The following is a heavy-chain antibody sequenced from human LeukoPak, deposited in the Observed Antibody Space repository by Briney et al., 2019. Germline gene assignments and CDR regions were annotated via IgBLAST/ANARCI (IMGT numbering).Heavy chain of an antibody. J-gene: IGHJ4*02. V-gene: IGHV3-21*01. D-gene: IGHD6-13*01. CDR1: GFTFKSFS. CDR2: ISGSSSYV. Sequence: KPGGSLRLSCGGSGFTFKSFSMHWVRQAPGKGLEWVSSISGSSSYVYYADSVKGRFTISRDNTKNPVYLQMNSLRAEDTAVYSCTRNQHLGPIDYWGQGTLVTVFS. CDR3: TRNQHLGPIDY.